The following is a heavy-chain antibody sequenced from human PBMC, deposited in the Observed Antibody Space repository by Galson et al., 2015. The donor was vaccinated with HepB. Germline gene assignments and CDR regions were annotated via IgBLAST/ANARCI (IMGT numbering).Heavy chain of an antibody. D-gene: IGHD2-2*01. Sequence: SVKVSCKASGYTFTGYYIHWVRQASGQGLEWVGGINTNTGSTNYEQKFQGWVTMTRDTSISTAYMELSRLRSDDTAVYYCARYGSSSGSCFAADAFDIGGQGTLVT. CDR2: INTNTGST. V-gene: IGHV1-2*04. CDR1: GYTFTGYY. J-gene: IGHJ3*02. CDR3: ARYGSSSGSCFAADAFDI.